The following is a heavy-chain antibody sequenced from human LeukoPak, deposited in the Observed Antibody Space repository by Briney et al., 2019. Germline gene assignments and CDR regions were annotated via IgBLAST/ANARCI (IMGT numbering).Heavy chain of an antibody. V-gene: IGHV3-30*02. CDR3: AKRYCSSASCRSGMDV. Sequence: GGSLRLSCAASGFIFSSYGMHWVRQAPGKRLEWVALIRSDGSKTYYADSVEGRFTISRDNSKNTLYLQMYSLGADDTAVYYCAKRYCSSASCRSGMDVWGQGTTVTVSS. D-gene: IGHD2-2*01. CDR1: GFIFSSYG. CDR2: IRSDGSKT. J-gene: IGHJ6*02.